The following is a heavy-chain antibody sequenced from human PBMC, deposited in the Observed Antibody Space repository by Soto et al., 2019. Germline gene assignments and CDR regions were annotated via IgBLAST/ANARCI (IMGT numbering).Heavy chain of an antibody. J-gene: IGHJ4*02. CDR2: FDPEDGET. CDR3: ATHNIAAAGYFDY. V-gene: IGHV1-24*01. D-gene: IGHD6-13*01. CDR1: GYTLTESS. Sequence: GASVKVSCKVSGYTLTESSMHWVRQAPGKGLEWMGGFDPEDGETIYAQKFQGRVTMTEDTSTDTAYMELSSLRSEDTAVYYCATHNIAAAGYFDYWGQGTLVTVSS.